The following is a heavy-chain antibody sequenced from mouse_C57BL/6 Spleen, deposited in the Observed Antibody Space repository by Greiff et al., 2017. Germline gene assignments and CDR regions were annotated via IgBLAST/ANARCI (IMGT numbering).Heavy chain of an antibody. Sequence: QVQLQQPGAELVRPGSSVKLSCKASGYTFTSYWMHWVKQRPIHGLEWIGNIDPSDSETHYNQKFKDKATLTVDKSSSTAYMQLSSLTSEDSAVYYCANSYYSNFYAMDYWGQGTSVTVSS. CDR3: ANSYYSNFYAMDY. CDR1: GYTFTSYW. D-gene: IGHD2-5*01. V-gene: IGHV1-52*01. CDR2: IDPSDSET. J-gene: IGHJ4*01.